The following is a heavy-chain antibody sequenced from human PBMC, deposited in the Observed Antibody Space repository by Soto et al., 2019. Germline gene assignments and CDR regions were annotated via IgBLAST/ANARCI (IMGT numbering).Heavy chain of an antibody. J-gene: IGHJ2*01. D-gene: IGHD3-10*01. CDR3: ASRRITMVRGVTGYFDL. V-gene: IGHV4-39*01. CDR1: GGSISSSSYY. Sequence: QLQLQESGPGLVKPSETLSLTCTVSGGSISSSSYYWGWIRQPPGKGLEWIGSIYYSGSTYYNPSLKSRVTISVDTSKNQFSLKLSSVTAADTAVYYCASRRITMVRGVTGYFDLWGRGTLVTVSS. CDR2: IYYSGST.